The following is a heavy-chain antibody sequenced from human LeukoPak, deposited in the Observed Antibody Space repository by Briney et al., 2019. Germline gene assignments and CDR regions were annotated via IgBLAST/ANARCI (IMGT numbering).Heavy chain of an antibody. Sequence: PSETLSLTCTVSSGSISLYYWTWIRQPAGKGLEWIGRIYTSGSSNYNPSLKGRVSISLDTSMNQFSLKLSSVTAADTAVYYCAGNYGSEDYWGQGTLVTVSS. D-gene: IGHD3-10*01. CDR3: AGNYGSEDY. J-gene: IGHJ4*02. CDR2: IYTSGSS. V-gene: IGHV4-4*07. CDR1: SGSISLYY.